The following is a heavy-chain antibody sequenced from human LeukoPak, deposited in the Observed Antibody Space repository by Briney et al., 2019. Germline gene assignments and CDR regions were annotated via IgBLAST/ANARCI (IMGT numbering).Heavy chain of an antibody. D-gene: IGHD6-19*01. CDR1: GFNFRSYA. V-gene: IGHV3-23*01. Sequence: GGSLRLSCAASGFNFRSYAMSWVRQAPGKGLEWVSTVTGGSVATYYADSVRGRHTISRDNSKNTLYLQMNSLRAEDTAVYYCARDSPLKGYNSGWATNSFDFWGQGTLVTVSS. CDR3: ARDSPLKGYNSGWATNSFDF. J-gene: IGHJ4*02. CDR2: VTGGSVAT.